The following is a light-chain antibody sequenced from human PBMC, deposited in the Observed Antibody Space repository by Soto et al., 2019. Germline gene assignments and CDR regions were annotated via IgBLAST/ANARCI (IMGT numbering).Light chain of an antibody. V-gene: IGLV2-8*01. J-gene: IGLJ1*01. Sequence: QSPLTQPPSASGSPGQSVTISCTGTSSDVGGYNYVSWYQQHPGKAPKLMIYEVNKRPSGVPDRFSGSKSGNTASLTVSGLQAEDEADYYCKSYEGSNIYVFGTGTKVTVL. CDR3: KSYEGSNIYV. CDR2: EVN. CDR1: SSDVGGYNY.